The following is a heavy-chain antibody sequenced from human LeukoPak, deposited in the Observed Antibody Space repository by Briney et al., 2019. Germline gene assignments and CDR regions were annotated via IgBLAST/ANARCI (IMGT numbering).Heavy chain of an antibody. CDR1: RFTVRSNS. Sequence: GGSLRHSRTVSRFTVRSNSMSWVRQAPGKGREWVSFIYSRVTHYSDPVKGRFTTSRDNSKNTLYLQMNSLRAEDTAVYYCAKDKESNSIAVAGPTYYSDYWGQGTLVTVSS. J-gene: IGHJ4*02. D-gene: IGHD6-19*01. CDR3: AKDKESNSIAVAGPTYYSDY. V-gene: IGHV3-66*03. CDR2: IYSRVT.